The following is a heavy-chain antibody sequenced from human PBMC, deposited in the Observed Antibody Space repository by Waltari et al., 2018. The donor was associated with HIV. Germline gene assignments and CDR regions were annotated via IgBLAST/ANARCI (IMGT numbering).Heavy chain of an antibody. CDR2: IKEDGSEK. V-gene: IGHV3-7*01. D-gene: IGHD5-18*01. CDR1: GFTFSSYW. J-gene: IGHJ4*02. CDR3: ARDGKLAKYSCDY. Sequence: EVQLVESGGGLVQPGGSPRLSCAASGFTFSSYWMTWVRQAPGKGLEWVANIKEDGSEKYYVDSVKGRFTISRDNAKNSLHLQMNSLRVDDTAVYYCARDGKLAKYSCDYWGQGTLVTVSS.